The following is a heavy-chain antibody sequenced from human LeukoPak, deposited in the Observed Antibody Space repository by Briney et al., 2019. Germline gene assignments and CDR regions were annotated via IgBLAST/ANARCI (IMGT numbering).Heavy chain of an antibody. CDR2: IYSGGST. CDR1: GFTVSSNY. D-gene: IGHD1-26*01. V-gene: IGHV3-66*01. CDR3: ARDPDPILGANFHS. J-gene: IGHJ4*02. Sequence: GGSLRLSCAASGFTVSSNYMSWVRQAPGKGLEWVSVIYSGGSTYYADSVKGRFTISRDNSKNTLYLQMNSLRTEDTAVYYCARDPDPILGANFHSWGQGTLVTVSS.